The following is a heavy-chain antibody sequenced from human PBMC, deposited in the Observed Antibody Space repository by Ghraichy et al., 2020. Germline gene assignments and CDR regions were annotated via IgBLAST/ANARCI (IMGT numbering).Heavy chain of an antibody. J-gene: IGHJ6*02. D-gene: IGHD3-3*01. CDR1: GGSISSSSYY. Sequence: SETLSLTCTVSGGSISSSSYYWGWIRQPPRKGLEWIGSIYYSGSTYYNPSLKSRVTISVDTSKNQFSLKLSSVTAADTAVYYCARQGGYDFWSGRLYYYYYYGMDVWGQGTTVTVSS. V-gene: IGHV4-39*01. CDR2: IYYSGST. CDR3: ARQGGYDFWSGRLYYYYYYGMDV.